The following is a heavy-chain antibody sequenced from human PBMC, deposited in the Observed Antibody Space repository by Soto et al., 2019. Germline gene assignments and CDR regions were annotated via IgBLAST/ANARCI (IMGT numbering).Heavy chain of an antibody. CDR2: IIPIFGVP. V-gene: IGHV1-69*13. J-gene: IGHJ6*02. CDR1: GGSFSNYA. D-gene: IGHD5-12*01. CDR3: ARDVDSGYESPNYNYYGMAV. Sequence: SVKVSCKASGGSFSNYAISWVRRAPGQGLEWMGAIIPIFGVPNYAQNFRGRVTITADDSTSTAYMELSRLTSEDTATYFCARDVDSGYESPNYNYYGMAVWGQGTTGTSP.